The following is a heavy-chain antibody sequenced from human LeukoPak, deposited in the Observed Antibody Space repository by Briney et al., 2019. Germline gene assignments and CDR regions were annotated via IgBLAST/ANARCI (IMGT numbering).Heavy chain of an antibody. CDR1: GYTFTSYD. D-gene: IGHD3-10*01. J-gene: IGHJ4*02. Sequence: GASVKVSCKAFGYTFTSYDINWVRQATGQGLEWMGGMNPNSGNTGYAQKFQGRVTMTRNTSISTAYMELSSLRSEDTAVYYCARGTWGRGVIIFFDYWGQGTLVTVSS. CDR2: MNPNSGNT. V-gene: IGHV1-8*01. CDR3: ARGTWGRGVIIFFDY.